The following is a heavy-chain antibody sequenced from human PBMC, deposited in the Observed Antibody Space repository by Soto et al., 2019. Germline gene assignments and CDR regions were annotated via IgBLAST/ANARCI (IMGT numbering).Heavy chain of an antibody. CDR1: GGTFSSHG. CDR3: ASERSAQYFNF. CDR2: IIPTFGTP. V-gene: IGHV1-69*06. Sequence: QVQLVQSGTVVQRRGSSVKVSCQASGGTFSSHGMAWVRQAPVQGLEWMGGIIPTFGTPTYAPKFQGRVTIPADKDTNTAYMELSSLRSEDTGVYYCASERSAQYFNFWGQGTLITVSS. J-gene: IGHJ4*02. D-gene: IGHD1-26*01.